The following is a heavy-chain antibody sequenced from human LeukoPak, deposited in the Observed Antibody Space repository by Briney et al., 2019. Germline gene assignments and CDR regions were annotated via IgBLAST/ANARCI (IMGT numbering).Heavy chain of an antibody. CDR2: ISSSSSYI. Sequence: GCLRLSCAPSGFTFSSYSMNWVRPAPGGGLEWVSSISSSSSYIYYADSVKGRFTISRDNAKNSLYVQMSSLRADDTAVYYCARDRGYSSSWGDYWGQGTLVTVSS. D-gene: IGHD6-13*01. CDR3: ARDRGYSSSWGDY. J-gene: IGHJ4*02. CDR1: GFTFSSYS. V-gene: IGHV3-21*01.